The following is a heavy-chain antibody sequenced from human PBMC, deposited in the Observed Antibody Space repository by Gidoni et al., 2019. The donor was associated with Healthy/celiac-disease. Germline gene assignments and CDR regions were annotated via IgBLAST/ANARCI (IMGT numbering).Heavy chain of an antibody. CDR1: GGAISSSRYY. Sequence: QLQLQDSGLGLLTPSDTPYPTCTSSGGAISSSRYYWGWLRQPPGKGLEWIGSIYYSGSTNYNPALKSGVTITVDTSKNQFSLKLSSGTAADTAVYYCARGRRLVLGYFDYWGQGTLVTVSS. CDR3: ARGRRLVLGYFDY. J-gene: IGHJ4*02. D-gene: IGHD4-17*01. CDR2: IYYSGST. V-gene: IGHV4-39*07.